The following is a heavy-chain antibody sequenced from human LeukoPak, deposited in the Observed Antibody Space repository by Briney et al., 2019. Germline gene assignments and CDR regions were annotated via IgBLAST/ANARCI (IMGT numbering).Heavy chain of an antibody. V-gene: IGHV1-2*02. D-gene: IGHD2-15*01. CDR3: AKTGYCSGGSCYSHVEDAFDI. CDR1: GYTFTGYY. Sequence: ASVKVSCKASGYTFTGYYMHWVRQAPGQGLEWMGWINPNSGGTNYAQKFQGGVTMTRDTSISTAYMELSRLRSDDTAVYYCAKTGYCSGGSCYSHVEDAFDIWGQGTMVTVSS. CDR2: INPNSGGT. J-gene: IGHJ3*02.